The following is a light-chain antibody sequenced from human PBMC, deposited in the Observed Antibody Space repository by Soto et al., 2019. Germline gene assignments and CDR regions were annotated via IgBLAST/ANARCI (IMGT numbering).Light chain of an antibody. Sequence: QSVLTQPASVSGSPGQSITISCTGTSSDVGGYDYVSWYQLHPGKAPKLMVFEATNRPSGVSSRFSGSKSGNTASLTISGLQAEDEADYFCSSYSISTAYLFGTGTKVTVL. CDR1: SSDVGGYDY. V-gene: IGLV2-14*01. CDR2: EAT. CDR3: SSYSISTAYL. J-gene: IGLJ1*01.